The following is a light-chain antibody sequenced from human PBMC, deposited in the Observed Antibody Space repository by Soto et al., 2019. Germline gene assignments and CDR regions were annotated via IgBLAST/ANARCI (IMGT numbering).Light chain of an antibody. CDR3: QQQANWTIT. Sequence: EIVLTQSPANLSLSPGETATLSCRASLSVSNYLAWYQQKPGQAPRLLIYDASNTATGIPARFSGSGSGTDFTLTISRLESEDFAVYYCQQQANWTITFGPGTRLEIK. CDR2: DAS. J-gene: IGKJ5*01. CDR1: LSVSNY. V-gene: IGKV3-11*01.